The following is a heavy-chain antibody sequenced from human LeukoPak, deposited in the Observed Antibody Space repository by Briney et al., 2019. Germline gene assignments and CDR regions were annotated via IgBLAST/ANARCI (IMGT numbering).Heavy chain of an antibody. CDR2: IYSNGNT. V-gene: IGHV4-59*01. CDR3: ASGTFDGPLYGTYWYFHV. J-gene: IGHJ2*01. D-gene: IGHD1-14*01. CDR1: GASINNNY. Sequence: SEPLSLTCAVSGASINNNYWPWVRQPPGKALEWIGYIYSNGNTNYNPSLKGRVTMSRETSKNQFSLQLPSVTAADTAVYYCASGTFDGPLYGTYWYFHVWGRGTLVTVSS.